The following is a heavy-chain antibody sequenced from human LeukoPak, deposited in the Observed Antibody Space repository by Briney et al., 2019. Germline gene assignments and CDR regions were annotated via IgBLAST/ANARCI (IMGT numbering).Heavy chain of an antibody. Sequence: GGSLRLSCAASGFTISSYAMSWVRLAPGKGLEWVSGISGSGGSTRYADLVKGRFTISRDNSKNTLYLQMNSLRGEDTAEYYCAKDLPSNMAVASYYFDYWGQGTLVTVSS. D-gene: IGHD6-19*01. J-gene: IGHJ4*02. CDR1: GFTISSYA. V-gene: IGHV3-23*01. CDR2: ISGSGGST. CDR3: AKDLPSNMAVASYYFDY.